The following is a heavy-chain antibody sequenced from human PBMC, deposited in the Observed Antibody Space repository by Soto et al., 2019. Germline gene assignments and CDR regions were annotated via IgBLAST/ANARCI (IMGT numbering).Heavy chain of an antibody. D-gene: IGHD1-7*01. CDR2: IYYSGST. Sequence: QVQLQESGPGLVKPSQTLSLTCTVSGGSISSGDYYWSWIRQPPGKGLEWIGYIYYSGSTYYNPSLKSRVTISVDTSKNQFSLKLSSVTAADTAVYYCARSMGAGTGTTQEDNNDYWGQGTLVTVSS. CDR3: ARSMGAGTGTTQEDNNDY. V-gene: IGHV4-30-4*01. J-gene: IGHJ4*02. CDR1: GGSISSGDYY.